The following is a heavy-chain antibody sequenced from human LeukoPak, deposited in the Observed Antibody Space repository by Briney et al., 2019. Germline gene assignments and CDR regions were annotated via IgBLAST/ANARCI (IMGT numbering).Heavy chain of an antibody. Sequence: PSETLSLTCAVYGGSFSGYYWSWIRQPPGKGLEWIGEINHSGSTNYNPSLKSRVTISVDTSKNQFSLKLSSVTAADTAVYYCARILLWFGERDAFDIWGQGTMVTVSS. CDR2: INHSGST. CDR3: ARILLWFGERDAFDI. CDR1: GGSFSGYY. D-gene: IGHD3-10*01. V-gene: IGHV4-34*01. J-gene: IGHJ3*02.